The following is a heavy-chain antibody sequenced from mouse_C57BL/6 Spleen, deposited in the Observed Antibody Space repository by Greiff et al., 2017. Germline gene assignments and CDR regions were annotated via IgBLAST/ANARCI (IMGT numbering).Heavy chain of an antibody. J-gene: IGHJ2*01. CDR3: TRFRGGGYYRRDY. CDR1: GYTFTDYE. CDR2: IDPETGGT. Sequence: VQLQQSGAELVRPGASVTLSCKASGYTFTDYEMHWVKQTPVHGLEWIGAIDPETGGTAYNQKFKGKAILTADKSSSTAYMELRSLTSEDSAVXYCTRFRGGGYYRRDYWGQGTTLTVSS. V-gene: IGHV1-15*01. D-gene: IGHD2-3*01.